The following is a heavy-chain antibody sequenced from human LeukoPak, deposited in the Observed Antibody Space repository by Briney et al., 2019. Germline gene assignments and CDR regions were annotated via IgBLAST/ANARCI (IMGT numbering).Heavy chain of an antibody. CDR1: GFTFSSYA. CDR3: ANTVLLWFGEFPYGMDV. CDR2: ISGSGGST. Sequence: GGSLRLSCAASGFTFSSYAMSWVRQAPGKGLEWVSAISGSGGSTYYADSVKGRFTISRDNSKNTLYLQMNSLRAEDTAVYYCANTVLLWFGEFPYGMDVWGQGTTVTVSS. V-gene: IGHV3-23*01. D-gene: IGHD3-10*01. J-gene: IGHJ6*02.